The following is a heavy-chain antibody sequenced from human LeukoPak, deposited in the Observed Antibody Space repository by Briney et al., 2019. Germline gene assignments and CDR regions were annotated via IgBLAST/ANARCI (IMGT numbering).Heavy chain of an antibody. D-gene: IGHD5/OR15-5a*01. J-gene: IGHJ4*02. CDR3: AKTRSPVSTSTIDNY. V-gene: IGHV3-53*05. CDR2: IYSGGST. CDR1: GFTVSSIY. Sequence: GGSLGLSCEASGFTVSSIYMSWVRQAPGKGLEWVSVIYSGGSTYYADSVKGRFTISRDNSKNTLYLQMNNLRAEDTAVYYCAKTRSPVSTSTIDNYWGQGTLVIVSS.